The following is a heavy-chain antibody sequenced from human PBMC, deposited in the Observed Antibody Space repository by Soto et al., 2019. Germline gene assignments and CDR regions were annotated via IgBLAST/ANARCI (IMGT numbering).Heavy chain of an antibody. J-gene: IGHJ4*02. CDR1: GFTSSLSG. CDR2: ISYGETNK. D-gene: IGHD1-20*01. V-gene: IGHV3-30*18. CDR3: AKEFHTWNYFDY. Sequence: LRLSSAASGFTSSLSGMHCVRQAPGKGLEWVSVISYGETNKFYADSVKGRFTISRDNSKNTLYLQMNSLRAEDTGVYYCAKEFHTWNYFDYWGQGTMVTVSS.